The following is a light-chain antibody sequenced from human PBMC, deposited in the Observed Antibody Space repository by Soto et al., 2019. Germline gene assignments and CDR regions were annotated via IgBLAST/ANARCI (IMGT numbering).Light chain of an antibody. CDR3: QSYDSSLSGYV. CDR2: GNH. Sequence: QSALTQPPSVSGAPGQTVIISCGGSSSNIGAPYDVNWYRQLPGTVPKLLIYGNHNRPSGVPDRFSGSKSGTSASLAITGLQAEDEADYYCQSYDSSLSGYVFGTGTKVTVL. J-gene: IGLJ1*01. V-gene: IGLV1-40*01. CDR1: SSNIGAPYD.